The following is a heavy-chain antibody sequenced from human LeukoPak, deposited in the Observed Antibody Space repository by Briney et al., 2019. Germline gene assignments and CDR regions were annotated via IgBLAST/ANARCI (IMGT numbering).Heavy chain of an antibody. V-gene: IGHV1-2*02. CDR3: ARGVGELLSYYYYYYMDV. J-gene: IGHJ6*03. CDR2: INPNSGGT. Sequence: ASVKVSCKASGYTFTGYYMHWVRQAPGQGLEWMGWINPNSGGTNYAQKFQGRVTMTRDTSISTAYMELSRLRSDDTAVYYCARGVGELLSYYYYYYMDVWGKGTTVTISS. D-gene: IGHD3-10*01. CDR1: GYTFTGYY.